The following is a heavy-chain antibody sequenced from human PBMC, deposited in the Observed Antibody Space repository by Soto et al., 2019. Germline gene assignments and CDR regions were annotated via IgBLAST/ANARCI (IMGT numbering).Heavy chain of an antibody. CDR3: ARDPYSNYGAYYYYGMDV. V-gene: IGHV3-33*01. CDR2: IWYDGSNK. CDR1: GFTFSSYG. Sequence: PGGSLRLSCAASGFTFSSYGMHWVRQAPGKGLEWVAVIWYDGSNKYYADSVKGRFTISRDNSKNTLYLQMNSLRAEDTAVYYCARDPYSNYGAYYYYGMDVWGQGTTVTVSS. D-gene: IGHD4-4*01. J-gene: IGHJ6*02.